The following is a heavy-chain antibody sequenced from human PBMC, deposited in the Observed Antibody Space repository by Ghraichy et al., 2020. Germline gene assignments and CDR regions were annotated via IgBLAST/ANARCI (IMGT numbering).Heavy chain of an antibody. V-gene: IGHV3-9*01. CDR1: GFTFDDYA. CDR2: ISWNSGSI. D-gene: IGHD4-11*01. Sequence: GGSLRLSCAASGFTFDDYAMHWVRQAPGKGLEWVSGISWNSGSIGYADSVKGRFTISRDNAKNSLYLQMNSLRAEDTALYYCAKDMNSNLIYYGMDVWGQGTTVTVSS. J-gene: IGHJ6*02. CDR3: AKDMNSNLIYYGMDV.